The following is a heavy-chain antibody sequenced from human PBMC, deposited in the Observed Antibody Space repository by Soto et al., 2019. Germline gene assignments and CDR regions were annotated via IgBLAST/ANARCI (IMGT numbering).Heavy chain of an antibody. V-gene: IGHV3-30-3*01. CDR1: GFTFRNYA. Sequence: VQLVESGGGLVQPGGSLRLSCAASGFTFRNYAIHWVRQAPGKGLEWMAVISYDGTNENYADSVKGRFTISRDNSKNTLYLQMNSLRAEDTAVYYCARDRSYDSSGYYSRYYGLDVWGQGTTVTVSS. D-gene: IGHD3-22*01. CDR2: ISYDGTNE. J-gene: IGHJ6*02. CDR3: ARDRSYDSSGYYSRYYGLDV.